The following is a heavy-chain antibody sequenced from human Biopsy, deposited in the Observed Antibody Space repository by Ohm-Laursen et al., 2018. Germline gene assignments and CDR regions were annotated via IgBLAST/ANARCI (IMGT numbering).Heavy chain of an antibody. CDR2: ISYTGYT. D-gene: IGHD4-23*01. CDR3: ARGSNDFGGLYFPR. CDR1: GGSFTCHY. J-gene: IGHJ4*02. V-gene: IGHV4-59*11. Sequence: SETLSLTCTVSGGSFTCHYWSWIRQPPGQGLEWIGHISYTGYTSYNASLKSRVTISVGTSRNHFSLRLSSLTAADTAVYYCARGSNDFGGLYFPRWGQGTLLTVSS.